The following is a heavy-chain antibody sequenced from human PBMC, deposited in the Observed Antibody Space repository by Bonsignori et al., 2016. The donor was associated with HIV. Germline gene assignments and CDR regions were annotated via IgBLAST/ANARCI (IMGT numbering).Heavy chain of an antibody. CDR2: TNHSGST. D-gene: IGHD1-26*01. V-gene: IGHV4-34*01. CDR3: ARIPTSGSYFPNYYYSYYMDV. Sequence: WIRQPPGKGLEWIGETNHSGSTTYNPSLESRVTLSVDTSKNQFSLKLSSVTAADTAVYYCARIPTSGSYFPNYYYSYYMDVWGKGATVTVSS. J-gene: IGHJ6*03.